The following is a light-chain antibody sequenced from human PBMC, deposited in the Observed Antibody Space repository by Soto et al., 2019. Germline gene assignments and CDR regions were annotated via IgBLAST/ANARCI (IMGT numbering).Light chain of an antibody. V-gene: IGKV3-11*01. CDR2: DAS. CDR1: QSLSGQ. CDR3: QQRCDWPLT. Sequence: EIVLTQSPATLSLSPGERATLSCRAGQSLSGQLAWYQQKPGQAPRLLIYDASNRATGIPARFSGSGSATDFTLTISSLEPEDFAVYFCQQRCDWPLTFGGGTKVDIK. J-gene: IGKJ4*01.